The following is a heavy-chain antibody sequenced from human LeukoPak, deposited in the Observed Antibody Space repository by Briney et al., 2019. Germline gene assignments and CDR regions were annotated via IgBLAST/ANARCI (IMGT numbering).Heavy chain of an antibody. D-gene: IGHD6-19*01. J-gene: IGHJ4*02. CDR2: ISSFSGTI. CDR3: AKDAPTSYSSGWPIDY. Sequence: GGSLRLSCVASGITFSIYSMNWVRQAPGKGLEWVSYISSFSGTINYADSVKGRFTISRDNAKNSLYLQMNSLRAEDTAVYYCAKDAPTSYSSGWPIDYWGQGTLVTVSS. V-gene: IGHV3-48*01. CDR1: GITFSIYS.